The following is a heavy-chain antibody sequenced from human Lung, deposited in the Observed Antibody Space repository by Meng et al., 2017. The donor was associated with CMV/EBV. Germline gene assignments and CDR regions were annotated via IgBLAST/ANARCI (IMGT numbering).Heavy chain of an antibody. CDR1: GFSLSTSGMR. Sequence: SGXXLVXPTQTLTLTCTFSGFSLSTSGMRVTWIRQPPNKAPEWLARIDWDDDKFYSTSLKTRLTISEDPSKNQVVLTMTNMDPVDTATYYCACSGNFGVLSHDFWXQGTLVTVSS. J-gene: IGHJ4*02. V-gene: IGHV2-70D*14. CDR2: IDWDDDK. D-gene: IGHD3-3*01. CDR3: ACSGNFGVLSHDF.